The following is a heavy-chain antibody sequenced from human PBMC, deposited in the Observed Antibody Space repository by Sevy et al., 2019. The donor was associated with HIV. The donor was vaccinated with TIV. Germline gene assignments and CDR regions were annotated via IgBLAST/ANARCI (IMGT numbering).Heavy chain of an antibody. Sequence: GGSLRLSCAASGFTFSNYYMSWIRQAPGKGLEWVSYISSLSSYTNFADSVKGRFTISRDNSKNTLYLQMNNLRAEDMAVYYCARESIAVAGIGYYFHYWGQGTLVTVSS. CDR2: ISSLSSYT. J-gene: IGHJ4*02. CDR3: ARESIAVAGIGYYFHY. CDR1: GFTFSNYY. V-gene: IGHV3-11*06. D-gene: IGHD6-19*01.